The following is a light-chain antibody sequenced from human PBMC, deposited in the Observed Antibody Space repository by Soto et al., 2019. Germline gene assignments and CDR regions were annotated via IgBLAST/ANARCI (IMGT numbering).Light chain of an antibody. Sequence: QSALTQPASVSGSPGQSITISCTGTSGDVGAYNYVSWYQQHPGKAPKLMIYEVSNRPSGVSNRFSGSKSGNTASLTISGLQAEDEADYYCSSYTSSSLYVFGTGTKLTVL. CDR2: EVS. V-gene: IGLV2-14*01. CDR3: SSYTSSSLYV. CDR1: SGDVGAYNY. J-gene: IGLJ1*01.